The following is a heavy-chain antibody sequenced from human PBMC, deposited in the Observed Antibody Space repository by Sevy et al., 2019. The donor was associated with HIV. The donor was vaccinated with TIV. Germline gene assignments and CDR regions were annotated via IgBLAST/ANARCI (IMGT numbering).Heavy chain of an antibody. CDR2: LSSSTSTI. V-gene: IGHV3-48*02. CDR1: GFSFSGYN. CDR3: ARDSSWNYDSYFYGMDV. D-gene: IGHD1-7*01. Sequence: GGSLRLSCAASGFSFSGYNMNWVRQAPGKGLEWVSYLSSSTSTINYADSVKGRFTISRDNAKNPLFLQMNSLRDEDTAVYYCARDSSWNYDSYFYGMDVWGQGTTVTVSS. J-gene: IGHJ6*02.